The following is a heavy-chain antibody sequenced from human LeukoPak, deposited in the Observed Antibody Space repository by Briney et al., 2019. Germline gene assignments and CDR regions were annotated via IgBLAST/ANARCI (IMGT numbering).Heavy chain of an antibody. D-gene: IGHD2-2*01. CDR1: GGNFSSYA. J-gene: IGHJ4*02. CDR2: IIPILGIA. Sequence: SVKVSCKASGGNFSSYAISWVRQAPGQGLEWMGRIIPILGIANYAQKFQGRVTITADKSTSTAYMELSSLRSEDTAVYYCARASSTSRVYYFDYWGQGTLVTVSS. CDR3: ARASSTSRVYYFDY. V-gene: IGHV1-69*04.